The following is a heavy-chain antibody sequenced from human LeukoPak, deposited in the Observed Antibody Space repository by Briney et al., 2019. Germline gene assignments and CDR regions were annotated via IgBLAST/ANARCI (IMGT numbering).Heavy chain of an antibody. CDR1: GGSISSGGYY. Sequence: SETLSLTCTVSGGSISSGGYYWSWIRQHPGQGLEWIGYIHYTGSTYYNPSLQSRVTISIDTSKKQFSLKLSSVTAADTAVYYCARGYSSSWNYFDYWGQGTLVTVSS. CDR2: IHYTGST. J-gene: IGHJ4*02. D-gene: IGHD6-13*01. CDR3: ARGYSSSWNYFDY. V-gene: IGHV4-31*03.